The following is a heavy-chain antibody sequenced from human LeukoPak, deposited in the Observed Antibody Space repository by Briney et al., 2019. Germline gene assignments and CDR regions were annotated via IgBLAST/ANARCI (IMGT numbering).Heavy chain of an antibody. CDR1: GFTFSSYS. CDR3: ARTPPAFDI. D-gene: IGHD2-15*01. CDR2: ISSSSSYI. Sequence: PGGSLRLSCPASGFTFSSYSMNWVRQASGKGLEWVSSISSSSSYIYYADSVEGRFTISRDNAQNSLYLQMNSLRAEDTAVYYCARTPPAFDIWGQGTMVTVSS. J-gene: IGHJ3*02. V-gene: IGHV3-21*01.